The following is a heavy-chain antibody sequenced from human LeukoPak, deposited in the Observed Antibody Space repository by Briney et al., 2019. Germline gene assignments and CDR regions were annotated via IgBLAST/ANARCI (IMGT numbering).Heavy chain of an antibody. CDR2: ISSSSSTI. V-gene: IGHV3-48*02. CDR1: GFTFSTYW. CDR3: ARDQVLEWLLYPSNWFDP. J-gene: IGHJ5*02. Sequence: PGGSLRLSCSASGFTFSTYWMNWVRQAPGKGLEWVSYISSSSSTIYYADSVKGRFTISRDNAKNSLYLQMNSLRDEDTAVYYCARDQVLEWLLYPSNWFDPWGQGTLVTVSS. D-gene: IGHD3-3*01.